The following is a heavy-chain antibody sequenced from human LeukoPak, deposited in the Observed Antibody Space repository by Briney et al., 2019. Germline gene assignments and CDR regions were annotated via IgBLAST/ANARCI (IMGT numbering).Heavy chain of an antibody. CDR3: AREGDDEGYCSGGSCYSFDP. CDR2: IYYSGST. CDR1: GGSISSGGYY. D-gene: IGHD2-15*01. J-gene: IGHJ5*02. V-gene: IGHV4-31*03. Sequence: SQTLSLTCTVSGGSISSGGYYWSWIRQHPGKGLEWIGYIYYSGSTYYNPSLKSRVTISVDTSKNQFSLKLSSVTAADRAVYYCAREGDDEGYCSGGSCYSFDPWGQGTLVTVSS.